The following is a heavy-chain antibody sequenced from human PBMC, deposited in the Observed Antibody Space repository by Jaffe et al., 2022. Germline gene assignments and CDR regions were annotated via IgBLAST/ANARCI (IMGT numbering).Heavy chain of an antibody. J-gene: IGHJ6*03. CDR3: ARRSRGYGYYYYMDV. D-gene: IGHD5-18*01. V-gene: IGHV4-59*01. Sequence: QVQLQESGPGLVKPSETLSLTCTVSGGSISSYYWSWIRQPPGKGLEWIGYIYYSGSTNYNPSLKSRVTISVDTSKNQFSLKLSSVTAADTAVYYCARRSRGYGYYYYMDVWGKGTTVTVSS. CDR1: GGSISSYY. CDR2: IYYSGST.